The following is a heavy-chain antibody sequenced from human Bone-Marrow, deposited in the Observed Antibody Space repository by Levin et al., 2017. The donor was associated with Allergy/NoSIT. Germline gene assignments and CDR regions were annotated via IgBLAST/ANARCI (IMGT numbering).Heavy chain of an antibody. CDR3: AKGRSGRQGTSGYYTFED. CDR1: EFTFNTYA. Sequence: PLGGSLRLSCAASEFTFNTYAMSWVRQAPGKGLEWVSALSGSGAYTYYADSVKGRFTISRDISNNTLYLQMNSLRVEDTAIYFCAKGRSGRQGTSGYYTFEDWGQGTLVTVSS. D-gene: IGHD3-22*01. J-gene: IGHJ4*02. CDR2: LSGSGAYT. V-gene: IGHV3-23*01.